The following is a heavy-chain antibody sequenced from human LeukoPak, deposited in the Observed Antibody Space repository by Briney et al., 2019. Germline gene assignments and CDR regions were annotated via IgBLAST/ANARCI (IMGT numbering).Heavy chain of an antibody. CDR2: IYTSGST. J-gene: IGHJ4*02. D-gene: IGHD3-22*01. Sequence: PSETLSLTCTVSGGSISSGSYYWSWIRQPAGKGLEWIVRIYTSGSTNYNPSLKSRVTISVDTSKNQFSLKLSSVTAADTAVYYCARGFIDYYDSSGHYDYWGQGTLVTVSS. CDR3: ARGFIDYYDSSGHYDY. V-gene: IGHV4-61*02. CDR1: GGSISSGSYY.